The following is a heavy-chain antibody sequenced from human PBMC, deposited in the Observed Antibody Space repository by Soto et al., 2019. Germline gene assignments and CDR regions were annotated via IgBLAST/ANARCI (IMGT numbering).Heavy chain of an antibody. Sequence: SETLSLTCTVSGGSISSGGYYWSWIRQHPGKGLEWIGYIYYSGSTYYNPSLKSRVTISVDTSKNQFSLKLSSVTAADTAVYYCARGARARYCTNGVCYTAYYYMDVWGKGTTVTVSS. CDR3: ARGARARYCTNGVCYTAYYYMDV. D-gene: IGHD2-8*01. J-gene: IGHJ6*03. CDR2: IYYSGST. V-gene: IGHV4-31*03. CDR1: GGSISSGGYY.